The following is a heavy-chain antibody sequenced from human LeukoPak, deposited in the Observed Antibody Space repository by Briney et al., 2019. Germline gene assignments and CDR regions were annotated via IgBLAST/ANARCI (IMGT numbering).Heavy chain of an antibody. CDR1: GGSISGSSYY. J-gene: IGHJ4*02. V-gene: IGHV4-39*01. Sequence: SETLSLTCTVSGGSISGSSYYWGWIRQPPGKGLEWIGSIYYSGSTYYNPSLKSRVTISVDTSKNQFSLKLNSVTATDTAVYCCARRRIAAAGTDYWGQGTLVTVSS. CDR3: ARRRIAAAGTDY. D-gene: IGHD6-13*01. CDR2: IYYSGST.